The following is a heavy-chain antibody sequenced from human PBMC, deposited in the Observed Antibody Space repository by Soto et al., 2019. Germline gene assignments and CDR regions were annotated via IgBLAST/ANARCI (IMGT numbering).Heavy chain of an antibody. J-gene: IGHJ4*02. D-gene: IGHD5-18*01. CDR1: GFTVSSNY. V-gene: IGHV3-66*01. CDR2: IYSGGST. CDR3: ARNSRFDTPMVY. Sequence: EVQLVESGGGLVQPGGSLRLSCAASGFTVSSNYMSWVRQAPGKGLEWVSVIYSGGSTYYADSVKGRFTISRDKSKSTLYLQMNSLRVEATAVYYCARNSRFDTPMVYWGQGTLVTVSS.